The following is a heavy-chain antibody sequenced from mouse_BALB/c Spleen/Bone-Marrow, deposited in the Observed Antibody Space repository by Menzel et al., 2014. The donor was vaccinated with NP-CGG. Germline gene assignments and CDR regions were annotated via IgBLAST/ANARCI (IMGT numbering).Heavy chain of an antibody. Sequence: QMQLKQSGAELVKPGASVKLSCKASGYTFTSYWIHWVKQRPGQGLEWIGENNPSNGRTNYNEKLKSKATLTVDKSSTTAYMQLSSLTSEDSAVYYCARYDGPAWFAYWGQGTLVTVSA. CDR2: NNPSNGRT. V-gene: IGHV1S81*02. J-gene: IGHJ3*01. CDR3: ARYDGPAWFAY. D-gene: IGHD2-3*01. CDR1: GYTFTSYW.